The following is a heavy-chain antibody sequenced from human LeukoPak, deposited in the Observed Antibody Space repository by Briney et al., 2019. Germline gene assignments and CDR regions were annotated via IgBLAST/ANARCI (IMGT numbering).Heavy chain of an antibody. J-gene: IGHJ2*01. D-gene: IGHD2-21*02. CDR2: IYHSGST. CDR3: ARASLAYCGGDCYYYWYFDL. CDR1: GGSINSGGYS. V-gene: IGHV4-30-2*01. Sequence: MTSETLSLTCAVSGGSINSGGYSWSWIRQPPGKGLEWIGYIYHSGSTYYNPSLKSRVTISIDRSKNQFSLKLNSVTAADTAVYYCARASLAYCGGDCYYYWYFDLWGRGTLVTVSS.